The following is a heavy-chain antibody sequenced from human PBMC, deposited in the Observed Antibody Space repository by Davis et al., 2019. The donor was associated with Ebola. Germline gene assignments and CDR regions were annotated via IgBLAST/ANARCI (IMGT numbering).Heavy chain of an antibody. CDR2: ISSSSSYI. Sequence: GGSLRLPCVASGFTFSSYSISWVRQAPGKGLEWFSSISSSSSYIFYADPVRGRFTISRDNTKNSLYLQMDSLRAEDTAVYYCATSTSRRADWFDSWGQGTLVTVSS. CDR1: GFTFSSYS. J-gene: IGHJ5*01. CDR3: ATSTSRRADWFDS. V-gene: IGHV3-21*01. D-gene: IGHD6-13*01.